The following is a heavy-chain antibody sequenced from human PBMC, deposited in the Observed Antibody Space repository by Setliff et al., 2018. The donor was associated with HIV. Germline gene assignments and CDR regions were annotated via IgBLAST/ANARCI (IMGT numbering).Heavy chain of an antibody. CDR2: IIHILGTA. J-gene: IGHJ5*02. CDR3: ATSPRGTYYDILSGRPRGWFDP. Sequence: SVKVSCKTSRRTFSEDAINWVRQAPGEGLEWVGGIIHILGTADYAEKFQGRVTITADEPRSTAYMDLSSLTSDDTAVYYCATSPRGTYYDILSGRPRGWFDPWGQGTLVTVSS. CDR1: RRTFSEDA. D-gene: IGHD3-9*01. V-gene: IGHV1-69*13.